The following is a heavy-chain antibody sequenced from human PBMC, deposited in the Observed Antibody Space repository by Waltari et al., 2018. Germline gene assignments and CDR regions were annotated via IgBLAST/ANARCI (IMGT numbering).Heavy chain of an antibody. CDR1: GYSFTSYW. CDR2: IYPGDSDT. J-gene: IGHJ6*03. CDR3: ARHNGDEMATNYYYMDV. V-gene: IGHV5-51*01. Sequence: EVQLVQSGAEVKKPGESLKISCKGSGYSFTSYWIGWVRQIPGKGLEWMGIIYPGDSDTRYSPSFQGQVTISADKSISTAYLQWSSLKASDTAMYYCARHNGDEMATNYYYMDVWGKGTTVTVSS. D-gene: IGHD5-12*01.